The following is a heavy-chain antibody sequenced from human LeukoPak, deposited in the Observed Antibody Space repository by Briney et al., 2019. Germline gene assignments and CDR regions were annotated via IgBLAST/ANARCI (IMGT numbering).Heavy chain of an antibody. CDR3: ARIWFGESRGLNWFDP. CDR2: IYYSGST. V-gene: IGHV4-39*07. Sequence: SETPSLTCTVSGGSISSSSYYWGWIRQPPGKGLEWIGSIYYSGSTYYNPSLKSRVTISVDTSKNQFSLKLSSVTAADTAVYYCARIWFGESRGLNWFDPWGQGTLVTVSS. CDR1: GGSISSSSYY. D-gene: IGHD3-10*01. J-gene: IGHJ5*02.